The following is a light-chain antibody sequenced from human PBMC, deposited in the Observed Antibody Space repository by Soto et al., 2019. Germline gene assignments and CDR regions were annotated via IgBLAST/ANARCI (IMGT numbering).Light chain of an antibody. CDR3: QQFGSSPPWT. J-gene: IGKJ1*01. V-gene: IGKV3-20*01. Sequence: EIVLTQSPGTLSLSPGERATLSCRASQSLSSSYLAWYQQKPGHAPRLLIYGASGRATGIPDRFSVSGSGTDFALTISRLEPEDFAVYFCQQFGSSPPWTFGQGTKVDIK. CDR2: GAS. CDR1: QSLSSSY.